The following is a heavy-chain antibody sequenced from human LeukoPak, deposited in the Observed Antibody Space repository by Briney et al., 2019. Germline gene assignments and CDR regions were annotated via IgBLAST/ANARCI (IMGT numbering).Heavy chain of an antibody. D-gene: IGHD2-21*02. J-gene: IGHJ4*02. Sequence: PSETLSLTCTVSGGSISSYYWSWIRQPPGKGLEWIGYIYYSGSTNYNPSLKSRVTISVDTSKNQFSLKLNSVTAADTAVYYCARAYCGGDCPFDYWGQGTLVTVSS. CDR1: GGSISSYY. CDR2: IYYSGST. CDR3: ARAYCGGDCPFDY. V-gene: IGHV4-59*08.